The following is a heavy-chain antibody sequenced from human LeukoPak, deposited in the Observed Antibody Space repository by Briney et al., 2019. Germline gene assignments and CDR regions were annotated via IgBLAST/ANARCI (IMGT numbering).Heavy chain of an antibody. CDR3: ARGTVLRFLEWYNVDY. CDR2: INPNSGGT. V-gene: IGHV1-2*02. D-gene: IGHD3-3*01. CDR1: GYTFTGYY. J-gene: IGHJ4*02. Sequence: APVKVSCKASGYTFTGYYMHWVRQAPGQGLEWMGWINPNSGGTNYAQKFQGRVTMTRDTSISTAYMELSRLRSDDTAVYYCARGTVLRFLEWYNVDYWGQGTLVTVSS.